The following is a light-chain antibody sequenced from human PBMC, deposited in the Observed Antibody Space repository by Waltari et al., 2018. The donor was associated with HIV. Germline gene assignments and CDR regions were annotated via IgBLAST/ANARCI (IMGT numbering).Light chain of an antibody. CDR3: QQYNGWPRT. CDR1: QNVITN. Sequence: EIVMTQSPATLSVSPGERVTLSCRASQNVITNLAWYQQKHGQAPSLLIYGASTRASGIPARFTGGGSGSDFTLTINSLQSEDCGLYHCQQYNGWPRTFGQGTKV. J-gene: IGKJ1*01. CDR2: GAS. V-gene: IGKV3-15*01.